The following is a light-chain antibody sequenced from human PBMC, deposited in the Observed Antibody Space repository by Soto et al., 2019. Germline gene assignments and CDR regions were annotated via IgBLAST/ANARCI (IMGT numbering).Light chain of an antibody. J-gene: IGLJ3*02. CDR2: LNSDGSH. CDR1: SGHSSYA. CDR3: QTWGTGIQV. Sequence: QLVLTQSPSASASLGASVKLTCTLSSGHSSYAIAWHQQQPEKGPRYLMKLNSDGSHSKGDGIPDRFSGSSSGAVRYLTISSLQSEDEADYYCQTWGTGIQVFGGGTQLNVL. V-gene: IGLV4-69*01.